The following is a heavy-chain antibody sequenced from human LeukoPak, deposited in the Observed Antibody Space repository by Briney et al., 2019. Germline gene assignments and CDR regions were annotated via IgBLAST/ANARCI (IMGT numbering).Heavy chain of an antibody. J-gene: IGHJ6*03. CDR3: ARVAIDYYMDV. V-gene: IGHV4-61*02. D-gene: IGHD5-12*01. Sequence: SQTLSLTCTVSGSSISSGSYYWNWIRQPAGKGLEWIGRIYTSGSTNYNPSLKSRVTISVDMSKNQSSLKLSSVTAADTAVYYCARVAIDYYMDVWGKGTTVTVSS. CDR2: IYTSGST. CDR1: GSSISSGSYY.